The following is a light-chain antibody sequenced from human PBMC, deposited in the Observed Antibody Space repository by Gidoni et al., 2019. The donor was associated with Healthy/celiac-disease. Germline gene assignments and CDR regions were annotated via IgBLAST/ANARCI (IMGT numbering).Light chain of an antibody. V-gene: IGKV3-11*01. Sequence: EIVLTQSPATLSLSPGERATLSCSASQRVSSYLAWYQQKPGQAPRLLIYDASNRATGIPARVSGSGSGTDFTLTISSLEPEDFAVYYCQQRSNWPPGSTFGPGTKVDIK. J-gene: IGKJ3*01. CDR2: DAS. CDR1: QRVSSY. CDR3: QQRSNWPPGST.